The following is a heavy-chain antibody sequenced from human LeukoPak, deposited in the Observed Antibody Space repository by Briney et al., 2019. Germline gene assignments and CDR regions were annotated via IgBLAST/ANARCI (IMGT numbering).Heavy chain of an antibody. Sequence: SETLSLTCTVSGGSISSRDFYWGWIRQPPGKGLEWIGSIYYSGITYYNPSLKSRFTISVDTSKNRFSLELRSVTAADTAVYYCARSYCSSATCYAVGAFDIWGQGTMVTVSS. V-gene: IGHV4-39*01. J-gene: IGHJ3*02. CDR3: ARSYCSSATCYAVGAFDI. D-gene: IGHD2-2*01. CDR2: IYYSGIT. CDR1: GGSISSRDFY.